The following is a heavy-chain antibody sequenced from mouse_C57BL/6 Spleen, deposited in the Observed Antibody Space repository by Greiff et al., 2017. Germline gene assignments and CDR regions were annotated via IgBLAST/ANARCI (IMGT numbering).Heavy chain of an antibody. CDR2: IDPSDSYT. Sequence: QVQLQQPGAELVMPGASVKLSCKASGYTFTSYWMHWVKQRPGQGLEWIGEIDPSDSYTNYNQKFKGKSTLTVDKSSSTAYMQLSSLTSEDSAVYYCARKFPYYYGSSYNYYAMDYCGQGASVTVSS. CDR1: GYTFTSYW. CDR3: ARKFPYYYGSSYNYYAMDY. J-gene: IGHJ4*01. V-gene: IGHV1-69*01. D-gene: IGHD1-1*01.